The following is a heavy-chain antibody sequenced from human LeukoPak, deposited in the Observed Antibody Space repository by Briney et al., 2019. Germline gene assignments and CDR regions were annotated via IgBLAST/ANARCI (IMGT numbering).Heavy chain of an antibody. V-gene: IGHV4-4*07. D-gene: IGHD4-17*01. CDR1: GGSISSYY. CDR2: IYTSGST. J-gene: IGHJ6*03. Sequence: NPSETLSLTCTVSGGSISSYYWSWIRQPAGKGLEWIGRIYTSGSTNYNPSLKSRVTMSVDTSKNQFSLKLSSVTAADTAVYYCARVSVTTWYYYYYYMDVWGKGTTVTVSS. CDR3: ARVSVTTWYYYYYYMDV.